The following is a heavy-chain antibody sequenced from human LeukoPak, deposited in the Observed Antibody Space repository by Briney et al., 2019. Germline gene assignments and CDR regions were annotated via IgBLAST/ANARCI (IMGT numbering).Heavy chain of an antibody. CDR2: ISGSGGST. D-gene: IGHD3-22*01. J-gene: IGHJ4*02. CDR1: GFTFSSYA. V-gene: IGHV3-23*01. CDR3: AKGGGITMIVVYFDY. Sequence: GGSLGLSCAASGFTFSSYAMSWVRQAPGKGLEWVSAISGSGGSTYYADSVKGRFTISRDNSKNTLYLQMNSVRAEDTAVYYCAKGGGITMIVVYFDYWGQGTLVTVSS.